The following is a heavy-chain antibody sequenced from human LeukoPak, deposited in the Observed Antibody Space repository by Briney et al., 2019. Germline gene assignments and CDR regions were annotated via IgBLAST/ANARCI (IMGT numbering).Heavy chain of an antibody. CDR1: GGSISSYY. V-gene: IGHV4-59*01. D-gene: IGHD4-17*01. CDR3: ARIHDYGDFGDY. J-gene: IGHJ4*02. CDR2: IYYSGST. Sequence: PSETLSLTCTVSGGSISSYYWSWIRQPPGKGLEWIGYIYYSGSTNYNPSLKSRVTISVDTSKNQFSLKLSSVTAADTAVYYCARIHDYGDFGDYWGQGTLVTVSS.